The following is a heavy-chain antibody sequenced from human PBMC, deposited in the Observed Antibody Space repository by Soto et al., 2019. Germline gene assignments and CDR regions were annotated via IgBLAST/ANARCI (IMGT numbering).Heavy chain of an antibody. J-gene: IGHJ5*02. CDR3: ARHSLDRVVPAENWFDP. V-gene: IGHV4-39*01. Sequence: SETLSLTCTVSGGSISSSSYYWGWIRQPPGKGLEWIGSIYYSGSTYYNPSLKSRVTISVDTSKNQFSLKLSSVTAADTAVYYCARHSLDRVVPAENWFDPWGQGTLVTVSS. CDR2: IYYSGST. D-gene: IGHD2-2*01. CDR1: GGSISSSSYY.